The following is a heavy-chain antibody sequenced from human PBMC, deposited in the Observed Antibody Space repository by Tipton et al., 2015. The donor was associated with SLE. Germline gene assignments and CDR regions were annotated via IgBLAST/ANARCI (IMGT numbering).Heavy chain of an antibody. V-gene: IGHV4-39*07. CDR2: MYYSGTT. CDR1: GGSISSTSYY. D-gene: IGHD3-9*01. Sequence: TLSLTCNVSGGSISSTSYYWAWLRQPPGKGLEWIGSMYYSGTTYYNPSLESRVTLAVDTSKNQFSLKLRSVTAADTAVYFCARSLTGYYYYYGMDVWGQGTTVSVSS. CDR3: ARSLTGYYYYYGMDV. J-gene: IGHJ6*02.